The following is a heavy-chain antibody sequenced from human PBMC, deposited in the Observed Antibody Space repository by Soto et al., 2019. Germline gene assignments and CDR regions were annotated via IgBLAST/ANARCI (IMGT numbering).Heavy chain of an antibody. Sequence: QVQLVQSGAEVKKPGSSVKVSCKASGGTFSSDSFSWVRQAPGQGLEWMGGIIPMFDTPIYAQKFQDRVTITADEYTRTAYMHLRSLRSGDTSVYYCARSGGLDRDFNYWGQGSLVTVSS. V-gene: IGHV1-69*12. D-gene: IGHD2-15*01. CDR2: IIPMFDTP. CDR1: GGTFSSDS. J-gene: IGHJ4*02. CDR3: ARSGGLDRDFNY.